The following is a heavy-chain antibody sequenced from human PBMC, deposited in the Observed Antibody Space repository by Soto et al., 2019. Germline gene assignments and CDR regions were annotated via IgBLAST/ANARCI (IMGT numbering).Heavy chain of an antibody. V-gene: IGHV4-31*03. D-gene: IGHD3-22*01. Sequence: QVQLQESGPGLVKPSQTLSLTCTVSGCSISSGGYYRSWIRQHPGKGLEWIGYIYYSGSTYYNPSLKSRVTISVDTSKNQFSLKLSSVPAADTAVYYCARYDNRGSHGVEIWGQGTMVTVSS. CDR2: IYYSGST. CDR1: GCSISSGGYY. CDR3: ARYDNRGSHGVEI. J-gene: IGHJ3*02.